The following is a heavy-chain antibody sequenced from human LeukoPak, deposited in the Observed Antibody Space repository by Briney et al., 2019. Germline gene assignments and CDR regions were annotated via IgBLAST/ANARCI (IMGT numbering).Heavy chain of an antibody. CDR2: IYTSGST. V-gene: IGHV4-59*10. CDR1: GGSFSGYY. D-gene: IGHD3-22*01. Sequence: PSETLSLTCAVYGGSFSGYYWSWIRQPAGKGLEWIGRIYTSGSTNYNPSLKSRVTMSVDTSKNQFSLKLSSVTAADTAVYYCARGGYYYDSSGYYRFDYWGQGTLVTVSS. CDR3: ARGGYYYDSSGYYRFDY. J-gene: IGHJ4*02.